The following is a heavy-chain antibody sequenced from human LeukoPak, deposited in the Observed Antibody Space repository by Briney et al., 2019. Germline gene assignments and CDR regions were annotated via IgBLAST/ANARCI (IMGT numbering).Heavy chain of an antibody. J-gene: IGHJ3*02. CDR1: GFTFSTYW. D-gene: IGHD2-15*01. CDR3: ARESYCSGGGCYSGRAFDI. V-gene: IGHV3-74*01. Sequence: GGSLRLSCAASGFTFSTYWMHWVRQAPGKGLVWVSRINTDGSSTYYADSVKGRFTISRDNAKNTLYLQMNSLRAEDTAVYYCARESYCSGGGCYSGRAFDIWGQGTMVTVSS. CDR2: INTDGSST.